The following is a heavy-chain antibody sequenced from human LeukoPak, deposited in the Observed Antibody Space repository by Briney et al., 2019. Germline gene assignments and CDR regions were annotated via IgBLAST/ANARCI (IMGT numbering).Heavy chain of an antibody. D-gene: IGHD3-16*02. V-gene: IGHV4-59*01. CDR1: GGSISSYY. Sequence: PSETLSLTCTVSGGSISSYYWSWIRQPPGKGLEWIGYIYYSGSTNYNPSLKSRVTISVDTSKNQFSLKLSSVTAADTAVYYCARLVMRDYVWGSYRLRDAFDIWGQGTMVTVSS. CDR2: IYYSGST. CDR3: ARLVMRDYVWGSYRLRDAFDI. J-gene: IGHJ3*02.